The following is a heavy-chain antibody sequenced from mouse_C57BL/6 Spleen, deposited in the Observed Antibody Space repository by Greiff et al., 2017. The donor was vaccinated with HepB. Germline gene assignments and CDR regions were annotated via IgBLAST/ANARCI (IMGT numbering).Heavy chain of an antibody. D-gene: IGHD2-5*01. CDR3: ARNSNYFGGFAY. J-gene: IGHJ3*01. CDR1: GYTFTSYW. CDR2: IDPSDSYT. Sequence: QVHVKQPGAELVMPGASVKLSCKASGYTFTSYWMHWVKQRPGQGLEWIGEIDPSDSYTNYNQKFKGKSTLTVDKSSSTAYMQLSSLTSEDSAVYYCARNSNYFGGFAYWGQGTLVTVSA. V-gene: IGHV1-69*01.